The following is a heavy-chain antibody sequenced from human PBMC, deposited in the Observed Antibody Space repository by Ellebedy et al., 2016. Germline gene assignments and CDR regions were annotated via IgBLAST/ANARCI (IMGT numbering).Heavy chain of an antibody. CDR2: IVSSGREA. Sequence: GGSLRLXCAASGFTFSISGMTWVRQAPGKGLEWVATIVSSGREAYYADPLKGRFTISRDNAMNSVYLQLNSLRVEDTAVYYCARDGSEWSRDYWGQGTLVTVSS. CDR1: GFTFSISG. V-gene: IGHV3-21*06. CDR3: ARDGSEWSRDY. J-gene: IGHJ4*02. D-gene: IGHD3-3*01.